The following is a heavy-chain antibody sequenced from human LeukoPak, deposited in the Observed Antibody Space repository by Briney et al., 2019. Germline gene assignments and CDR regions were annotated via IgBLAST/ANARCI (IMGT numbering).Heavy chain of an antibody. J-gene: IGHJ3*02. V-gene: IGHV1-69*13. D-gene: IGHD7-27*01. Sequence: SVKVSCKASGGTFSSYAISWVRQAPGQGLEWMGGIIPIFGTANYAQKFQGRVTITADESTSTAYMELSSLRSEDTAVYYCATEEPPTGDDAFDIWGQGTMVTVSS. CDR1: GGTFSSYA. CDR3: ATEEPPTGDDAFDI. CDR2: IIPIFGTA.